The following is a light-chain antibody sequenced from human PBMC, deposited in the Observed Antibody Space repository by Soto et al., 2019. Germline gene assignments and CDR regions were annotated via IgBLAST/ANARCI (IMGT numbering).Light chain of an antibody. CDR3: QRYNSAPFT. V-gene: IGKV1-27*01. CDR2: AAY. Sequence: DIQMTQSPSSLSASVGGSVTITCRASQGITKYLAWYQQKPGKVPKLLISAAYTLQSGVPPRFSGSGSGTDFTLTISSLQPEDVATYYCQRYNSAPFTFGPGTRVDI. J-gene: IGKJ3*01. CDR1: QGITKY.